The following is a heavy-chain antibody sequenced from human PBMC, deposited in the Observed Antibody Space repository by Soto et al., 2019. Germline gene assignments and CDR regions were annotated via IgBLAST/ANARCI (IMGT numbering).Heavy chain of an antibody. J-gene: IGHJ4*02. CDR3: ASGSGWRILDY. Sequence: SESLSLTCTVAGASISSYYWSWIRPPPGKGLEWIGYIYYSGSTNYNPSLKSRVTISVDTSKNQFSLKLSSVTAADTAVYYWASGSGWRILDYWGQGTLVTVSS. CDR2: IYYSGST. CDR1: GASISSYY. D-gene: IGHD6-19*01. V-gene: IGHV4-59*01.